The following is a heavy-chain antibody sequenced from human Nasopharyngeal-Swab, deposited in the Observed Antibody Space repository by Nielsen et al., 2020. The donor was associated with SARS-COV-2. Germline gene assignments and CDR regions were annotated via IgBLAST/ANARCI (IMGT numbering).Heavy chain of an antibody. D-gene: IGHD4-17*01. CDR3: GYYGDEYYYYYYGMDV. J-gene: IGHJ6*02. CDR2: IKSKTDGGTT. Sequence: GGSLRLSCAASGFTFSNAWMSWVRQAPGKGLEWVGRIKSKTDGGTTGYAAPVKGRFTISRDDSKNTLYLQMNSLKTEDTAVYYCGYYGDEYYYYYYGMDVWGQGTTVTVSS. V-gene: IGHV3-15*01. CDR1: GFTFSNAW.